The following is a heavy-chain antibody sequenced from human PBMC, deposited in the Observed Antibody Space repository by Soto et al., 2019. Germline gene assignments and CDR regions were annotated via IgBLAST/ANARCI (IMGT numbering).Heavy chain of an antibody. D-gene: IGHD3-3*01. Sequence: GGFLRLSCAASGFTFSSYAMSWVRQAPGKGLEWVSAISGSGGSTYYADSVKGRFTISRDNSKNTLYLQMNSLRAEDTAVYYCAKGLPYDFWSGYYGSYYYYMDVWGKGTTVTVSS. CDR3: AKGLPYDFWSGYYGSYYYYMDV. J-gene: IGHJ6*03. V-gene: IGHV3-23*01. CDR1: GFTFSSYA. CDR2: ISGSGGST.